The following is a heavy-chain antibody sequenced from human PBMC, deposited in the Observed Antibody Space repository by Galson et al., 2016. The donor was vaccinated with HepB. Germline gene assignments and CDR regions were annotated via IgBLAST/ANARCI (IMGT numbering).Heavy chain of an antibody. CDR1: GLTFSRFW. V-gene: IGHV3-74*01. D-gene: IGHD3-22*01. J-gene: IGHJ4*02. CDR3: VTYYYDSGGYSY. CDR2: INRAGSST. Sequence: SLRLSCAASGLTFSRFWMHWVRHVPGKGLVWVSHINRAGSSTDYADSVKGRFTISRDNAKNTLYLQMDSLGAEDTAVYYCVTYYYDSGGYSYWGQGTLVTVAS.